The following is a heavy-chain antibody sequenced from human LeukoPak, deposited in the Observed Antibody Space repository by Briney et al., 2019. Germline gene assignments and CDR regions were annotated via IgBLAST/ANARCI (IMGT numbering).Heavy chain of an antibody. V-gene: IGHV3-74*01. J-gene: IGHJ4*02. CDR3: ARDISWGQSDY. CDR2: INREGSST. CDR1: GFTFSRHW. D-gene: IGHD7-27*01. Sequence: GGSLRLSCAVSGFTFSRHWMHWVRQAPGKGLVWVSRINREGSSTNYADSVKGRFTISRDNAKNTLYLQMNSLRAEDTAVYYCARDISWGQSDYWGQGTLVTVSS.